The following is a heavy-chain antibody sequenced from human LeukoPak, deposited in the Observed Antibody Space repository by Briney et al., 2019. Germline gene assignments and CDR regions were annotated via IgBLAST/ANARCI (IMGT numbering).Heavy chain of an antibody. CDR1: GGSISSYY. CDR3: AREPPTMVRGVTTGAFDI. CDR2: IYYSGST. D-gene: IGHD3-10*01. J-gene: IGHJ3*02. V-gene: IGHV4-59*01. Sequence: SETLSLTCTVSGGSISSYYWSWIRQPPGKGLEWIGYIYYSGSTNYNPSLKSRVTISVDTSKNQISLKLSSVTAADTAVYYCAREPPTMVRGVTTGAFDIWGQGTMVTVSS.